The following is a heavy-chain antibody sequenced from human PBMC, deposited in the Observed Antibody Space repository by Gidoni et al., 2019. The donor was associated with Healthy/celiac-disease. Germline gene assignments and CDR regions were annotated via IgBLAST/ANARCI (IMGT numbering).Heavy chain of an antibody. V-gene: IGHV4-39*01. J-gene: IGHJ4*02. CDR1: GGSISSSSYY. Sequence: QLQLQESGPGLVKPSDTLSLTCTVSGGSISSSSYYWGWIRQPPGKGLEWIGSIYYSGSTYYNPSLKIRVTISVDTSKNQFSLKLSSLTAADTAVYYCARHLPYSSGWYYFDYWGQGTLVTVSS. CDR2: IYYSGST. CDR3: ARHLPYSSGWYYFDY. D-gene: IGHD6-19*01.